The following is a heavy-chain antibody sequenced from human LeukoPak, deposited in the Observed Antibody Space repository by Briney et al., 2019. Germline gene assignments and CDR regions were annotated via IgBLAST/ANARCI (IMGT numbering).Heavy chain of an antibody. V-gene: IGHV4-38-2*02. J-gene: IGHJ4*02. CDR2: ISHSGST. Sequence: SETLSLTCTVSSYSIGSVYYGGWIRQPPGKGLEWIATISHSGSTYYTPSLKSRLTISLDTSKNQFSLKLSSVTAADTAVYYCARVNAPVATFDYWGQGALVTVSS. CDR3: ARVNAPVATFDY. D-gene: IGHD2-21*01. CDR1: SYSIGSVYY.